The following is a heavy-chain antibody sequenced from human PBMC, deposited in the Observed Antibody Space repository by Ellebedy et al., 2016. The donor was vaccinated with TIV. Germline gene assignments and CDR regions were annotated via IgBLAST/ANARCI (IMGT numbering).Heavy chain of an antibody. J-gene: IGHJ5*02. CDR2: IDHSGIT. CDR1: GDSIDSYY. CDR3: ARSYYYDSSGFFDP. V-gene: IGHV4-59*08. Sequence: ESLKISCTVSGDSIDSYYWSWIRQPPGQRLEWIGQIDHSGITNYNPSLESRVTISIDTSKTHFSLELKSVTAADTATYYCARSYYYDSSGFFDPWGQGTLVTVSS. D-gene: IGHD3-22*01.